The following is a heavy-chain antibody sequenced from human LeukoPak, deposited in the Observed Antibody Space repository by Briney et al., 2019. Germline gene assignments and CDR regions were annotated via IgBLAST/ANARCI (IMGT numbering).Heavy chain of an antibody. CDR3: ANGRYSSGWETDYYHYYGMDV. CDR2: LSGSGANT. V-gene: IGHV3-23*01. J-gene: IGHJ6*02. CDR1: GFTFSSYA. Sequence: GGSLRLSCAASGFTFSSYAMSWVRQAPGKGPEWVSALSGSGANTYYADSVKGRFTISRDNSKNTLYLQMNSLRAEDTAVYYCANGRYSSGWETDYYHYYGMDVWGQGTTVTVSS. D-gene: IGHD6-19*01.